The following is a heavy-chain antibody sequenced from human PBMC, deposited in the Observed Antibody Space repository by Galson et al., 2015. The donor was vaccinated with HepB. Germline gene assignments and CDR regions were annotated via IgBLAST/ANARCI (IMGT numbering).Heavy chain of an antibody. Sequence: SLRLSCAASGFTFSTYWMTWVRQAPGRGLEWVANIKEDGSQKYYVECVKGRFTISRDNAKNSLYLQMNSLRAEDTAVYYCARDLTGDWSEIRGQGTMVTVSS. CDR2: IKEDGSQK. J-gene: IGHJ3*02. V-gene: IGHV3-7*01. CDR1: GFTFSTYW. CDR3: ARDLTGDWSEI. D-gene: IGHD7-27*01.